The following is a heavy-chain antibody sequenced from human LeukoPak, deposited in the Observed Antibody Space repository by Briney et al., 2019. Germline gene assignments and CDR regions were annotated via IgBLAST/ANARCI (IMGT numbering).Heavy chain of an antibody. V-gene: IGHV4-61*01. CDR2: IYYSGST. J-gene: IGHJ3*02. CDR3: ARDNYYDSSGAFDI. D-gene: IGHD3-22*01. CDR1: GGSVSSGSYY. Sequence: SETLSLTCTVSGGSVSSGSYYWSWIRQPPGKGLEWIGYIYYSGSTNYNPSFKSRVTISVDTSKNQFSLKLSSVTAADTAVYYCARDNYYDSSGAFDIWGQGTMVTVSS.